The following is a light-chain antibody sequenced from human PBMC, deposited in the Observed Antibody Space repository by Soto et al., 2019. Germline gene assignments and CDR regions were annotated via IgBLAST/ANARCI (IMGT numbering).Light chain of an antibody. Sequence: QSALTQPASVSGSPGQTITISCTGTSSDVGGYAYVSWYQQYPGKVPKLVISEVSNRPSGVSHRFSGSMSGNTASLTISGLQAEDEADYHCSSYTSSTTPVFGGGTKVTVL. CDR3: SSYTSSTTPV. J-gene: IGLJ2*01. V-gene: IGLV2-14*01. CDR1: SSDVGGYAY. CDR2: EVS.